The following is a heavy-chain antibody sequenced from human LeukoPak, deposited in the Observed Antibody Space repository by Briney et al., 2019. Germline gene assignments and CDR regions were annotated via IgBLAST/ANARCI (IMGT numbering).Heavy chain of an antibody. CDR1: GYTFTNYG. V-gene: IGHV1-18*01. CDR2: ISGHQGNT. Sequence: ASVKVSCKASGYTFTNYGITWVRQAPGQGLEWLGWISGHQGNTKYAQNFQGRVTMTIDTSTSTAYMDLRSLRSDDTAIYFCARSDLATITAGPFEYWGQGTLVAVSS. D-gene: IGHD5-12*01. J-gene: IGHJ4*02. CDR3: ARSDLATITAGPFEY.